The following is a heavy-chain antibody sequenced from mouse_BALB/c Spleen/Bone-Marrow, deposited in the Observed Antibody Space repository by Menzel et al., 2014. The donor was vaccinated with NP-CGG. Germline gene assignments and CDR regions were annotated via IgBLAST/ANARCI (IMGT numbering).Heavy chain of an antibody. J-gene: IGHJ1*01. CDR1: GFSLTSYG. CDR2: IWSDGST. Sequence: VQLVESGPGLVAPSQSLSITCTISGFSLTSYGVHWVRQSPGKGLEWLVVIWSDGSTTYNSALKSRLSISKDNSKSQVFLKMNSLQTDDTAMYYCARHYYGSSYWYFDVWGAGTTVTVSS. CDR3: ARHYYGSSYWYFDV. V-gene: IGHV2-6-1*01. D-gene: IGHD1-1*01.